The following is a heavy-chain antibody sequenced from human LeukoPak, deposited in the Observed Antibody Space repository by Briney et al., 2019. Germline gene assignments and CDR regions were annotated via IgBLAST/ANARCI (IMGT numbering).Heavy chain of an antibody. D-gene: IGHD2-2*01. CDR2: IAYDGKDK. CDR3: AKDQQVGAAAYYFDS. V-gene: IGHV3-30*18. J-gene: IGHJ4*02. Sequence: GGSLRLSCAASGFTFSRYGLHWVRQAPGKGLEWVADIAYDGKDKKYADSVKGRFTISRDNSKSTLYLQMNSLRAEDTAVYYCAKDQQVGAAAYYFDSWGQGTLVTVSS. CDR1: GFTFSRYG.